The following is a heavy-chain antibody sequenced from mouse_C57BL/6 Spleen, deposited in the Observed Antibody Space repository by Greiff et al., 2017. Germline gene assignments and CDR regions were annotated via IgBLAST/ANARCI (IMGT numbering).Heavy chain of an antibody. CDR1: GYAFSSSW. CDR2: IYPGAGDT. Sequence: QVQLQQSGPELVKPGASVKISCKASGYAFSSSWMNWVKQRPGKGLEWIGRIYPGAGDTNYNGKFKGKATLTADKSSSTAYMQLSSLTSEDSAVYFCAREGLITTVVGGAMGYWGQGTSVTVAS. V-gene: IGHV1-82*01. D-gene: IGHD1-1*01. CDR3: AREGLITTVVGGAMGY. J-gene: IGHJ4*01.